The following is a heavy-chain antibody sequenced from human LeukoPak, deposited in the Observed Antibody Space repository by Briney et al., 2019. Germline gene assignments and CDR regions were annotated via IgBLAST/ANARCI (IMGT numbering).Heavy chain of an antibody. CDR2: ISSSGSTI. J-gene: IGHJ6*02. V-gene: IGHV3-48*03. Sequence: GGSLRLSCAASGFTFSSYEMNWVRQAPGKGLEWVSYISSSGSTIYYADSVKGRFTISRDNAKNSLYLQMNSLRAEDTAVYYCARDVYYYDSSGYPNPYYYYYGMDVWGQGTMVTVSS. D-gene: IGHD3-22*01. CDR3: ARDVYYYDSSGYPNPYYYYYGMDV. CDR1: GFTFSSYE.